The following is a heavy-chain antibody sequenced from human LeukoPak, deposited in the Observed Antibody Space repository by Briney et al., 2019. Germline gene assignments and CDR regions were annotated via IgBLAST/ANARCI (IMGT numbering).Heavy chain of an antibody. Sequence: GGSLRLSCAASGFTFSSYAMHWVRQAPGKGLEWVAVISYDGSNKYYADSVKGRFTISRDNSKGTLYLQMNSLRAEDTAVYYCARDFLSRRPGIAVAVYLLGYWGQGTLVTVSS. D-gene: IGHD6-19*01. CDR3: ARDFLSRRPGIAVAVYLLGY. J-gene: IGHJ4*02. V-gene: IGHV3-30-3*01. CDR2: ISYDGSNK. CDR1: GFTFSSYA.